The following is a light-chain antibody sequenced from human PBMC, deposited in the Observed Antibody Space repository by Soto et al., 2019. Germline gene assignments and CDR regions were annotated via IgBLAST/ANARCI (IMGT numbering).Light chain of an antibody. CDR1: QSVSSN. Sequence: EMVMAQSPAALFLSPGERATLSCRASQSVSSNLAWYQQKPGQAPRLLIYGASTRATGIPARFSGSGSGTEFTLTISSLQSEDFAVYYCQQRSNWPITFGQGTRLEIK. CDR3: QQRSNWPIT. CDR2: GAS. J-gene: IGKJ5*01. V-gene: IGKV3-15*01.